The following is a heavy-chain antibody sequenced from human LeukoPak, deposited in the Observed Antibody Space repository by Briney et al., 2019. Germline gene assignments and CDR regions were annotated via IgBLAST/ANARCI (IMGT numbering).Heavy chain of an antibody. CDR2: INPSGGST. J-gene: IGHJ4*02. CDR1: GYTFTRYY. V-gene: IGHV1-46*01. D-gene: IGHD3-10*01. Sequence: GASGRVSCEASGYTFTRYYMHGVGQARGQGIERMGIINPSGGSTSYAQKFQGRVTMTRDTSTSTVYMELSSLRSEDTAVYYCARGGDYGSGSSRRYFDYWGQGTLVPVSS. CDR3: ARGGDYGSGSSRRYFDY.